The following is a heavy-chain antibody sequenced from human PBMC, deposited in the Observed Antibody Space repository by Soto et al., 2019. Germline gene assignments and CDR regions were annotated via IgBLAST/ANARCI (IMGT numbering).Heavy chain of an antibody. J-gene: IGHJ6*02. V-gene: IGHV3-30*18. CDR3: AKRRQLGDYYYYGMDV. D-gene: IGHD3-10*01. CDR1: GFTFSSYG. Sequence: QVQLVESGGGVVQPGKSLRLSCAASGFTFSSYGMHWVRQAPGMRLEWVAIISYDGSNQYYADSMKGRFTISRDNSKNTLYLQMNSLSAEDTAVYYCAKRRQLGDYYYYGMDVWGQGTTVTVSS. CDR2: ISYDGSNQ.